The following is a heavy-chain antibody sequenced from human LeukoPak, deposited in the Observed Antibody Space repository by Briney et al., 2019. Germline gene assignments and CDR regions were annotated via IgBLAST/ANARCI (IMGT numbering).Heavy chain of an antibody. D-gene: IGHD3-22*01. CDR3: AREVYYYDSSGYSNFDY. V-gene: IGHV3-21*01. J-gene: IGHJ4*02. CDR1: GFTFSSYS. CDR2: ISSSSSYI. Sequence: GGSLRLSCAASGFTFSSYSMNWVRQAPGKGLEWVSSISSSSSYIYYADSVKGRFTISRDNAKNSLYLQMYSLRAEDTAVYYCAREVYYYDSSGYSNFDYWGQGTLVTVSS.